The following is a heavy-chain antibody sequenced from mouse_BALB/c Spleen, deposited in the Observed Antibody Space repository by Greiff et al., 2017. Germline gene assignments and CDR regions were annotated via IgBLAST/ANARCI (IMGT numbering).Heavy chain of an antibody. V-gene: IGHV5-17*02. CDR1: GFTFSSFG. D-gene: IGHD2-3*01. CDR2: ISSGSSTI. J-gene: IGHJ3*01. CDR3: ARSYEATRGFAY. Sequence: DVHLVESGGGLVQPGGSRKLSCAASGFTFSSFGMHWVRQAPEKGLEWVAYISSGSSTIDYADTVKGRFTISRDNPKNTLFLQMTSLRSEDTAMYAFARSYEATRGFAYWGQGTLVTVSA.